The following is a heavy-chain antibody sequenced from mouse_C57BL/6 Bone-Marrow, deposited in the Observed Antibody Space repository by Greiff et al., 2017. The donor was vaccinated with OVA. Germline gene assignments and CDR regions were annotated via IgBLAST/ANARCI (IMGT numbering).Heavy chain of an antibody. Sequence: VQLQQPGAELVKPGASVKLSCKASGYTFTSYWMHWVKQRPGRGLEWIGRIDPNSGGTKYNEKFKSKATLTVDKPSSTAYMQLSSLTSEDSAVYYCARPPITTVVGDWFAYWGQGTLVTVSA. V-gene: IGHV1-72*01. CDR1: GYTFTSYW. CDR3: ARPPITTVVGDWFAY. D-gene: IGHD1-1*01. J-gene: IGHJ3*01. CDR2: IDPNSGGT.